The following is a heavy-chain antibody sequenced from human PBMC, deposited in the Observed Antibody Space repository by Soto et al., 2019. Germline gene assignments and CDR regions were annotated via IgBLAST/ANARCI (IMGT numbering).Heavy chain of an antibody. V-gene: IGHV3-30*18. CDR2: ISYDGDDQ. CDR1: GFTLSSYG. Sequence: QLVESGGGVVQPGTSLRLSCVASGFTLSSYGMHWVRQAPGKGLEWVAAISYDGDDQYYGDSVRGRFTISRDNSESPVYLQMNSPRADDTGVYYCAKDRGHIAGAAITGGGDFHIWGRGTMVAVSS. CDR3: AKDRGHIAGAAITGGGDFHI. D-gene: IGHD6-19*01. J-gene: IGHJ3*02.